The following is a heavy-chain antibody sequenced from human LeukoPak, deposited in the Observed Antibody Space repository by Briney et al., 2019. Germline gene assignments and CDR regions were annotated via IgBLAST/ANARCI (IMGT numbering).Heavy chain of an antibody. J-gene: IGHJ4*02. Sequence: GFLRLSCATSGFTLSSYWMHWVRQVPGKGLEWLSRINNDGVSTSYADSVKGRFTISRDNAKNTLYLRMNSLRAEDTAVYYCAKSAQWLVLDYWGQGTLVTVSS. CDR2: INNDGVST. D-gene: IGHD6-19*01. CDR1: GFTLSSYW. V-gene: IGHV3-74*01. CDR3: AKSAQWLVLDY.